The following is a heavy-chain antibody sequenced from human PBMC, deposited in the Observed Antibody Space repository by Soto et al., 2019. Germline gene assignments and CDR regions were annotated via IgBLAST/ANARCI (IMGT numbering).Heavy chain of an antibody. CDR1: EFTFGNYA. V-gene: IGHV3-23*01. CDR3: AKTQGYFDY. J-gene: IGHJ4*02. CDR2: ITGSGGAV. Sequence: PGGSLILSCAASEFTFGNYAMTWVRQAPGKGLEWVSVITGSGGAVNYADSVKGRFTISRDNSKNTLYLQMNSLRAEDTAVYYCAKTQGYFDYWGQGTLVTVSS.